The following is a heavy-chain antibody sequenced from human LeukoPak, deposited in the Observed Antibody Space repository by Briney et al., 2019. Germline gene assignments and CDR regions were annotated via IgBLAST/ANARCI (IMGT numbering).Heavy chain of an antibody. V-gene: IGHV3-66*01. CDR3: AGTTVTNLGDY. CDR2: IYSGGST. CDR1: GFTVSSNY. Sequence: PGGPLRLSCAASGFTVSSNYMSWVRQAPGKGLEWVSVIYSGGSTYYADSVKGRFTISRDNSKNTLYLQMNSLRAEDTAVYYCAGTTVTNLGDYWGQGTLVTVSS. J-gene: IGHJ4*02. D-gene: IGHD4-17*01.